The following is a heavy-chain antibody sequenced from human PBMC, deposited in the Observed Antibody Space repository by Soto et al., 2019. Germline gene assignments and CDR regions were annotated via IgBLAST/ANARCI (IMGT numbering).Heavy chain of an antibody. CDR1: GASLRSYS. D-gene: IGHD3-9*01. Sequence: SETLSLTCNVSGASLRSYSWTWMRLSPGKGLEWIGDIFYSGSSNLNPSLRSRLSISIDTSKNKFSLMLKSVTAADTAVYYCARDLRCCGLDVWGQGTTVTVSS. J-gene: IGHJ6*02. CDR2: IFYSGSS. V-gene: IGHV4-59*01. CDR3: ARDLRCCGLDV.